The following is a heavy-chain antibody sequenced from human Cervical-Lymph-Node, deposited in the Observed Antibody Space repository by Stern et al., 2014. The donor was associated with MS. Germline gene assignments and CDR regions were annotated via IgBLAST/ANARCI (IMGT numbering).Heavy chain of an antibody. J-gene: IGHJ4*02. D-gene: IGHD3-22*01. CDR3: ARIHDSSGYYYDYFDY. Sequence: EVQLVESGAEVKKPGESLKISCKASGYSFSTYWIGWVRQMPGKDLEWMGIIYPGASDTRYNPSFQGQVTISADKSISTAYLQWSSLKASDTAIYYCARIHDSSGYYYDYFDYWGQGTLVTVSS. V-gene: IGHV5-51*03. CDR2: IYPGASDT. CDR1: GYSFSTYW.